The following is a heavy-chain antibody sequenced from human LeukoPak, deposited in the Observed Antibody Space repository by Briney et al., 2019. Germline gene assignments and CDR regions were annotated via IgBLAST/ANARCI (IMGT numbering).Heavy chain of an antibody. CDR2: IYYSGST. V-gene: IGHV4-39*07. CDR1: GFTFSSYS. J-gene: IGHJ3*02. D-gene: IGHD6-13*01. CDR3: ARLYSSSWSDAFDI. Sequence: GSLRLSCAASGFTFSSYSMNWVRQAPGKGLEWIGSIYYSGSTYYNPSLKSRVTISVDTSKNQFSLKLSSVTAADTAVYYCARLYSSSWSDAFDIWGQGTMVTVSS.